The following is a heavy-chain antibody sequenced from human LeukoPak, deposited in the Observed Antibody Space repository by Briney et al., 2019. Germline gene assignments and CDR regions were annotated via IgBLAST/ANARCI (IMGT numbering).Heavy chain of an antibody. Sequence: GESLKISCKSSGYSFTNNWIGWVRQMPGKGLEWMRIIYPGDSNTKYSPPFQGQVTISVDKSITTAYLQWSSLKASDTAMYYCVRSPACSGGDCYPNWIDPWGQGTLVTVSS. CDR3: VRSPACSGGDCYPNWIDP. D-gene: IGHD2-15*01. J-gene: IGHJ5*02. CDR2: IYPGDSNT. V-gene: IGHV5-51*01. CDR1: GYSFTNNW.